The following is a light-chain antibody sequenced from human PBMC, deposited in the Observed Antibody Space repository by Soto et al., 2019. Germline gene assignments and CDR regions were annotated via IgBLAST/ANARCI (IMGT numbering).Light chain of an antibody. Sequence: DIRMTQSPSTLSASVGDRVTITCRASQSISTWLAWYQQKPGKAPKLLIFDASNLESGVPSRFSGGGSGTEFTLTISSLQPDDFATYYCQQYNIFSPHTFGQGTNVEIK. J-gene: IGKJ2*01. CDR3: QQYNIFSPHT. V-gene: IGKV1-5*01. CDR2: DAS. CDR1: QSISTW.